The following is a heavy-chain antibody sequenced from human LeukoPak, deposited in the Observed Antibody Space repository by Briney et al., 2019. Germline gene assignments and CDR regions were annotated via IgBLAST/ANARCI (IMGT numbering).Heavy chain of an antibody. V-gene: IGHV3-66*02. Sequence: PGGSLRLSCAASGFTVSSNYMTWVRQAPEKGLEWVSVIYRGGDTFYADSVKGRFTISRDNSKNTLYLQMNSLRAEDTAVYYCARGRYDSRGYWEYYYDHWGQGTLVTVSS. CDR2: IYRGGDT. CDR3: ARGRYDSRGYWEYYYDH. D-gene: IGHD3-22*01. CDR1: GFTVSSNY. J-gene: IGHJ4*02.